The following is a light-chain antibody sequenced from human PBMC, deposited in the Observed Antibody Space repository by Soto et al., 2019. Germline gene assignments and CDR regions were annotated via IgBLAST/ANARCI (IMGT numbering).Light chain of an antibody. CDR1: QSVSSSY. CDR3: QQYNNWPPWT. V-gene: IGKV3-20*01. J-gene: IGKJ1*01. Sequence: EIVLTQSPGTLSLSPGESATLSCRASQSVSSSYLAWYQQKPGQAPRLLIYGASSRATGIPDRFTGSGSATDFTLTISRLEPEDFAVYCCQQYNNWPPWTFGQGTKVDIK. CDR2: GAS.